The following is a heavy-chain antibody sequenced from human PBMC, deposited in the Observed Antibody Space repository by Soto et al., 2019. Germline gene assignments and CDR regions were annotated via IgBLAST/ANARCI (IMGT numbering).Heavy chain of an antibody. Sequence: SLRLSCLASGLTLRNFGMHWVRQAPGKGLEWVAVISDEGSYKYYGDSVKGRFTISRDNSRNTLYLQMNSLRPEDTAVYYCAKDYGCSGGRCHSAFDLWGQGTMVTVSS. CDR3: AKDYGCSGGRCHSAFDL. J-gene: IGHJ3*01. CDR1: GLTLRNFG. V-gene: IGHV3-30*18. D-gene: IGHD2-15*01. CDR2: ISDEGSYK.